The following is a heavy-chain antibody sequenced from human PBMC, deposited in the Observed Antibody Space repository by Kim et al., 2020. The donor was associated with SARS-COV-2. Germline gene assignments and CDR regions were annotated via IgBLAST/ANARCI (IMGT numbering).Heavy chain of an antibody. CDR3: ARVGVVTANWGDAFDI. CDR1: GFTFSSYS. Sequence: GGSLRLSCAASGFTFSSYSMNWVRQAPGKGLEWVSSISSSSSYIYYADSVKGRFTISRDNAKNSLYLQMNSLRAEDTAVYYCARVGVVTANWGDAFDIWGQGTMVTVSS. V-gene: IGHV3-21*01. J-gene: IGHJ3*02. D-gene: IGHD2-21*02. CDR2: ISSSSSYI.